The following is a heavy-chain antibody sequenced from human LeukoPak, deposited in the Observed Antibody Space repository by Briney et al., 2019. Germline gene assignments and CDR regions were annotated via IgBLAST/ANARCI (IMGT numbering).Heavy chain of an antibody. CDR1: GGSISSYY. V-gene: IGHV4-59*01. J-gene: IGHJ6*02. CDR2: IYYSGST. CDR3: AIQATPAEVYGMDV. Sequence: SETLSLTCTVSGGSISSYYWGWIRQPPGKGLEWIGYIYYSGSTNYNPSLKSRVTISVDTSKNQFSLKLSSVTAADTAVYYCAIQATPAEVYGMDVWGQGTTVTVSS.